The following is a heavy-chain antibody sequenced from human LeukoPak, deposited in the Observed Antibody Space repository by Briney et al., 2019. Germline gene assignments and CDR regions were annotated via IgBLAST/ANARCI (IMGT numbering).Heavy chain of an antibody. CDR1: GGSISSSNYY. CDR2: IYYSGSI. D-gene: IGHD2-15*01. J-gene: IGHJ4*02. Sequence: SETLSLTCTVSGGSISSSNYYWGWIRQPPGKGLEWIGSIYYSGSIYYNPSLKSRVTISVDTSKNQFSLKFASVTAADTAVYYCARQRGYCSGGSCYGMFDYWGQGTLVTVSS. V-gene: IGHV4-39*01. CDR3: ARQRGYCSGGSCYGMFDY.